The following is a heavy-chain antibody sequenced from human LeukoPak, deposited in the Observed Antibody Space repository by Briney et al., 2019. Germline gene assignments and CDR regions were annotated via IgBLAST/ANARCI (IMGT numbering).Heavy chain of an antibody. CDR2: ISAYNGNT. CDR3: ARDGTQYCGSTSCYYYFDY. J-gene: IGHJ4*02. CDR1: GYTFTSYG. V-gene: IGHV1-18*01. D-gene: IGHD2-2*01. Sequence: ASVKVSCKASGYTFTSYGISWVRQAPGQGLEWMGWISAYNGNTNYAQKLQGRVTMTTDTSTSTAYMELRSLRSDDTAVYYCARDGTQYCGSTSCYYYFDYWGQGTLVTVSS.